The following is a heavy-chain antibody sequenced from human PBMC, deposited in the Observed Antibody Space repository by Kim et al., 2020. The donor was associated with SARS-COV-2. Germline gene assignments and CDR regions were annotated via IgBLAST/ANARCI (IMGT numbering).Heavy chain of an antibody. Sequence: IYHSGSTYYNPSLTSRVTISVDTSKNQFSLKLSSVTAADTAVYYCASTYFWGQGTLVTVSS. V-gene: IGHV4-38-2*01. CDR2: IYHSGST. J-gene: IGHJ4*02. CDR3: ASTYF.